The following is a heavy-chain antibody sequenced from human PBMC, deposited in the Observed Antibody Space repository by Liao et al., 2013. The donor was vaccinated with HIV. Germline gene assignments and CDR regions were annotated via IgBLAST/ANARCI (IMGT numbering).Heavy chain of an antibody. J-gene: IGHJ4*02. Sequence: QVQLQESGPGLVKPSETLSLTCTVSGGSISSYYWNWIRQPAGKGLECIGRISPSGSTNYNPSLKSRVTMSLDTSKNQFFLKLSSVTAADTAVYYCARDEGYGGVFDYWGQGTLVTVSS. D-gene: IGHD5-18*01. CDR3: ARDEGYGGVFDY. V-gene: IGHV4-4*07. CDR1: GGSISSYY. CDR2: ISPSGST.